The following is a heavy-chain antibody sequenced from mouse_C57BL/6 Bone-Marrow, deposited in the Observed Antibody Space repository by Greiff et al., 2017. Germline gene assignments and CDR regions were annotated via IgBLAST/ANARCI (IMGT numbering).Heavy chain of an antibody. CDR1: GYAFSSSW. Sequence: QVQLQQSGPELVTPGASVKISCKASGYAFSSSWMNWVKQRPGKGLEWIGRIYPGDGDTNYNGKFKGQATLTADKSSSTAYMQLSSLTSEDSAVYFCARSDYFDYWGQGTTLTVSS. V-gene: IGHV1-82*01. CDR2: IYPGDGDT. CDR3: ARSDYFDY. J-gene: IGHJ2*01.